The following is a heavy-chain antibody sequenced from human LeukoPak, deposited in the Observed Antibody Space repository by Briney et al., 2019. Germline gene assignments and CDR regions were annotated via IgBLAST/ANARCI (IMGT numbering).Heavy chain of an antibody. CDR3: ARDVGYCSSTSCYGYYYFDY. D-gene: IGHD2-2*01. V-gene: IGHV1-46*01. CDR2: INPSGGST. J-gene: IGHJ4*02. Sequence: ASVKVSCKASGYTLTSYYMHWVRQAPGQGLEWMGIINPSGGSTSYAQKFQGRVTMTRDTSTSTVYMELSSLRSEDTAVYYCARDVGYCSSTSCYGYYYFDYWGQGTLVTVSS. CDR1: GYTLTSYY.